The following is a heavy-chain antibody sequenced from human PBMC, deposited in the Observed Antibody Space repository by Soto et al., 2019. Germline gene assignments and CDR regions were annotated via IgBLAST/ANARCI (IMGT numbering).Heavy chain of an antibody. J-gene: IGHJ4*02. D-gene: IGHD3-10*01. Sequence: SETLSLTCSVSGGSTSEYFWSWIRQSPGKGLEWIGYIYYLGSTDYNPSLKSRVTISVDTSKRQFSLRLTSVTAADTAVYYCARDGYDGSGSPYPAYWAPGTQVTVS. CDR2: IYYLGST. CDR3: ARDGYDGSGSPYPAY. V-gene: IGHV4-59*01. CDR1: GGSTSEYF.